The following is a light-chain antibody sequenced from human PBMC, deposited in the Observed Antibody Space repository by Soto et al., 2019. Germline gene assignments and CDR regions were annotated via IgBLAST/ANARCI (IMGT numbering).Light chain of an antibody. CDR2: EVS. Sequence: QSVLIQPASVSGSPGQSITISCTGTSRDVGGSNYVSWYQHHPHRAPKLLIYEVSYRPSGVSSRFSGSKSGNTASLTISGLQAEDDADYSCSSYTSSNTLEVFGVGTKVTV. CDR3: SSYTSSNTLEV. V-gene: IGLV2-14*01. J-gene: IGLJ1*01. CDR1: SRDVGGSNY.